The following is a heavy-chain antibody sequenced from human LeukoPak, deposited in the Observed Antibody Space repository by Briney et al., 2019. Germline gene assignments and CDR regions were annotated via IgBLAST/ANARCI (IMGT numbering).Heavy chain of an antibody. V-gene: IGHV3-74*01. CDR1: GFTFSRYW. J-gene: IGHJ4*02. CDR3: SRGGGYGSTWYPFDY. D-gene: IGHD6-13*01. Sequence: GGSLRLSCAASGFTFSRYWMHWVRQAPGKGLVWVSRIDSDGSTTRYADSVKGRFTISRDNAKNTLYLQMNSLRAEDTAVYYCSRGGGYGSTWYPFDYWGQGTLVTVSS. CDR2: IDSDGSTT.